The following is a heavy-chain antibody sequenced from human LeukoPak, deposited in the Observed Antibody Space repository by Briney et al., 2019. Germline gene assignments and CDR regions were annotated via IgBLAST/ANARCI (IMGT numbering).Heavy chain of an antibody. V-gene: IGHV3-7*01. CDR1: GFTYSSYW. J-gene: IGHJ5*02. CDR2: IKQDGSDK. Sequence: PGGSLRLSCAASGFTYSSYWMSWVRQAPGKGPEWVANIKQDGSDKHYVDSVKGRFTISRDNAKNSLYLQMNSLRVEDTAVYYCARAVAENWFDPWGQGTLVTVSS. CDR3: ARAVAENWFDP. D-gene: IGHD6-19*01.